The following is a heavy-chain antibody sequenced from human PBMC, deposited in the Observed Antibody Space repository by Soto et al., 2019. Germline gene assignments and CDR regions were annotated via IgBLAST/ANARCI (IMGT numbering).Heavy chain of an antibody. CDR2: ISNSDNTI. Sequence: PGGSLRLSCAASGFSLSDYYMGWIRQAPGKGLEWISFISNSDNTIYYADSMKGRFTISRGNAENSLCLQMNSLRVEDTAVYYCATYGGYVRSLDYWGQGTLVTVSS. CDR1: GFSLSDYY. V-gene: IGHV3-11*01. CDR3: ATYGGYVRSLDY. D-gene: IGHD5-12*01. J-gene: IGHJ4*02.